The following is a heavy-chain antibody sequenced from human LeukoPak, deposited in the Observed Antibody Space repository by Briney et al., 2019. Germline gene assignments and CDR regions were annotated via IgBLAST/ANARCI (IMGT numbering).Heavy chain of an antibody. Sequence: HPGGSLRLSCAASGFTFSSYAMHWVRKAPGKGLEWVAVISYDGSNKYYADSVKGRFTISRDNSKNTLYLQMNSLRAEDTAVYYCARDLEGRWCSGGSCYFDYWGQGTLVTVSS. CDR2: ISYDGSNK. V-gene: IGHV3-30*04. CDR3: ARDLEGRWCSGGSCYFDY. J-gene: IGHJ4*02. CDR1: GFTFSSYA. D-gene: IGHD2-15*01.